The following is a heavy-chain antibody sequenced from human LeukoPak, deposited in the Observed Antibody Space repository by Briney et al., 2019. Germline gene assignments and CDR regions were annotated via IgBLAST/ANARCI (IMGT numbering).Heavy chain of an antibody. CDR2: ITSGSSYI. D-gene: IGHD6-19*01. Sequence: GGSLRLSCAASGFTFSTYSMNWVRQAPGKGLEWVSSITSGSSYIYYADSEKGRFTISRDNAKNSLYLQMNSLRAEDTAVYYCARAISGPFDYWGQGTLVTVSS. CDR1: GFTFSTYS. J-gene: IGHJ4*02. CDR3: ARAISGPFDY. V-gene: IGHV3-21*01.